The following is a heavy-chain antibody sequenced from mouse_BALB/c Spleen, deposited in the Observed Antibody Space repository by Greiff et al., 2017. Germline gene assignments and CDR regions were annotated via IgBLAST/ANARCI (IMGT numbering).Heavy chain of an antibody. V-gene: IGHV3-2*02. CDR2: ISYSGST. D-gene: IGHD2-4*01. J-gene: IGHJ4*01. Sequence: EVQLQESGPGLVKPSQSLSLTCTVTGYSITSDYAWNWIRQFPGNKLEWMGYISYSGSTSYNPSLKSRISITRDTSKNQFFLQLNSVTTEDTATYYCASMITTGYYAMDYWGQGTSVTVSS. CDR3: ASMITTGYYAMDY. CDR1: GYSITSDYA.